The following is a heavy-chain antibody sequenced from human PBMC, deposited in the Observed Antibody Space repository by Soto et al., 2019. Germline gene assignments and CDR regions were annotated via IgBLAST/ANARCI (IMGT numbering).Heavy chain of an antibody. D-gene: IGHD2-2*01. CDR1: GGSISGYY. Sequence: PSETLSLTCTVSGGSISGYYWSWIRQPPGKGLEWIGFIYYSKNTNYNPSLKSRVTISVDTSKNQFSLNLSSVTATDTAVYYCARHRGTTSQYYYYMDVWGKGTTVNVSS. CDR2: IYYSKNT. J-gene: IGHJ6*03. V-gene: IGHV4-59*08. CDR3: ARHRGTTSQYYYYMDV.